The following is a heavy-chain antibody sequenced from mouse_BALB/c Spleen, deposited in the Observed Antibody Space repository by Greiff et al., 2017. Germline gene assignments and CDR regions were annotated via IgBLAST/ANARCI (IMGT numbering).Heavy chain of an antibody. CDR2: INSNGGST. Sequence: EVQLVESGGGLVQPGGSLKLSCAASGFTFSSYGMSWVRQTPDKRLELVATINSNGGSTYYPDSVKGRFTISRDNAKNTLYLQMSSLKSEDTAMYYCARDQGITTVVAPSYAMDYWGQGTSVTVAS. CDR1: GFTFSSYG. V-gene: IGHV5-6-3*01. CDR3: ARDQGITTVVAPSYAMDY. D-gene: IGHD1-1*01. J-gene: IGHJ4*01.